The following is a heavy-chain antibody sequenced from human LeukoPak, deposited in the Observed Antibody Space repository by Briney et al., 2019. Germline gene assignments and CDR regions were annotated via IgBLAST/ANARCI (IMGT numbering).Heavy chain of an antibody. J-gene: IGHJ3*02. CDR3: ASSQAFDI. CDR2: IYYSGST. Sequence: KPSETLSPTCSVSGDSISGYSWGWIRQPPGKGLEWIGYIYYSGSTNYNPSLKSRVTISVDMSKNQFSLKLRSVTAADTAVYYCASSQAFDIWGQGTMVTVSS. CDR1: GDSISGYS. V-gene: IGHV4-59*12.